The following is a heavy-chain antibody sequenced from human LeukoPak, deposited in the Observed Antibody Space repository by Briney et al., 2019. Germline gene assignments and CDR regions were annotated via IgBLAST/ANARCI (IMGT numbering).Heavy chain of an antibody. D-gene: IGHD3-22*01. CDR1: GFTFDDYA. CDR3: AKDKGYDSSGRFDY. CDR2: ISWNSGSI. J-gene: IGHJ4*02. Sequence: GGSLRLSCAASGFTFDDYAMHWVRQAPGKGLEWVSGISWNSGSIGYADSVKGRFTISRDNAKNSLYLQMNSLRAEDTALYYCAKDKGYDSSGRFDYWGQGTLVTVSS. V-gene: IGHV3-9*01.